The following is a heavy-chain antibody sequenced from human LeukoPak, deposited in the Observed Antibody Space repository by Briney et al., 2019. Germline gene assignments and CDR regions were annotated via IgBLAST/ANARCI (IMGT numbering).Heavy chain of an antibody. D-gene: IGHD4-23*01. J-gene: IGHJ3*02. Sequence: GGSLRLSCTASGFTFSSYAMSWVRQAPGKGLEWVSAITGTGATTYYADSVKGRFTISRDNSKNTLHLQMNSLRAEDTAVYYCAKRGADSGGNSALVAFDIWGQGTMVTVSS. V-gene: IGHV3-23*01. CDR3: AKRGADSGGNSALVAFDI. CDR2: ITGTGATT. CDR1: GFTFSSYA.